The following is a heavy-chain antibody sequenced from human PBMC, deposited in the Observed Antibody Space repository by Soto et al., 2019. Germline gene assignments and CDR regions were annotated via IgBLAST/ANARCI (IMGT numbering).Heavy chain of an antibody. CDR3: AREKLGSCGDGWFDP. V-gene: IGHV1-8*01. J-gene: IGHJ5*02. Sequence: QVQLVQSGAEVKTPGASVKVSCKASGYTFTTYDIHWVRQATGQGLEWMGWLNPNSGSTGYAQKIQGKVTMTRNTSISTAYLELRRLRSEDTAVYYGAREKLGSCGDGWFDPWGQGTLVAVSS. D-gene: IGHD2-2*01. CDR2: LNPNSGST. CDR1: GYTFTTYD.